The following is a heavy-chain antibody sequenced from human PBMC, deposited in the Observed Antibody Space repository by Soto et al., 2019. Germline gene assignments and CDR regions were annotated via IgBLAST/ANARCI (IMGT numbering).Heavy chain of an antibody. V-gene: IGHV2-5*02. Sequence: QITLEESGPTLVKPTQTLTLTCTFSGFSLSTSGVGVGWIRQPPGKALEWLALIYWDDDMRYSPSLKSRLTITKDTSKNQVVLTMTNMDPVDTATYFCARGTGGGNSCYFDYWGQGTLVTVSS. CDR3: ARGTGGGNSCYFDY. D-gene: IGHD2-21*02. J-gene: IGHJ4*02. CDR2: IYWDDDM. CDR1: GFSLSTSGVG.